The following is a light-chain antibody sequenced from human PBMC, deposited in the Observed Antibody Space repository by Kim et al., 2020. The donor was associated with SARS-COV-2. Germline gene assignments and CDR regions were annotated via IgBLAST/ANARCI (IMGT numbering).Light chain of an antibody. CDR3: QQANKFPFT. Sequence: DIQMTQSPTSVSASVGDRVTITCRASQDISNWLAWYQQKPGKAPKLLIYGASSLQSGVPSRFSGSGSGTDFTLNVSSLQPEDFAMYYCQQANKFPFTFGQGTKLEI. CDR1: QDISNW. J-gene: IGKJ2*01. V-gene: IGKV1-12*01. CDR2: GAS.